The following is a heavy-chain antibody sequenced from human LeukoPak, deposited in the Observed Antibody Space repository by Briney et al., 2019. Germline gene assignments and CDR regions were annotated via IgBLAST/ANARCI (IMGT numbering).Heavy chain of an antibody. CDR1: GFTFSNYA. J-gene: IGHJ3*02. V-gene: IGHV3-23*01. D-gene: IGHD4-17*01. Sequence: GGSLRLSCAASGFTFSNYAMMWLRQAPGKGPEWVSAIRGSGGGTEYADSVRGRFTISRDNSKNTLYLQMNRLRVEDTAVYYCARDPNGDYVGAFDILGQGTMVTVSS. CDR2: IRGSGGGT. CDR3: ARDPNGDYVGAFDI.